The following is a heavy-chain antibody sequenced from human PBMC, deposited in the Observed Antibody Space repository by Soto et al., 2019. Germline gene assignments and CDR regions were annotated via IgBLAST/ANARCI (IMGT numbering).Heavy chain of an antibody. J-gene: IGHJ4*02. CDR1: GGSISSYY. Sequence: QVQLQESGPGLVKPSETLSLTCAVSGGSISSYYWSWIRQPPGKGLEWIGYTDYSGRTTYNPSRKSRVTISVDTSKNQFPLKLRCVAAADTAVYYCARGDYYFDYWGQGTLVTVSS. CDR3: ARGDYYFDY. CDR2: TDYSGRT. V-gene: IGHV4-59*13.